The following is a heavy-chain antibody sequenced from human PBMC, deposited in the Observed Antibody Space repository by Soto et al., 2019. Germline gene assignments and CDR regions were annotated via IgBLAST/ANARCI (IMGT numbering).Heavy chain of an antibody. V-gene: IGHV3-48*02. D-gene: IGHD1-26*01. J-gene: IGHJ4*01. CDR1: GFTFSSYV. Sequence: EVQLVESGGGLVQPGGSLRLSCAASGFTFSSYVMNWVRKAPGKGLEWVSYISRSSSSTYYADSVKGRFTISRDNAKNSLYLQMNSLSDEDTAVYYCVRVAGAPLADYWGHRTPVTVS. CDR2: ISRSSSST. CDR3: VRVAGAPLADY.